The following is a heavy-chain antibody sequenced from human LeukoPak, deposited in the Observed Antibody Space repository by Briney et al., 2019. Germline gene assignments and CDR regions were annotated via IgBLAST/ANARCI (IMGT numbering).Heavy chain of an antibody. CDR1: GFTFSSYS. Sequence: GGSLRLSCAASGFTFSSYSMNWVRQAPGKGLEWVSYISSSSSTIYYADSVKGRFTISRDNAKNSLYLQMNSLRAEDTAVYYCAREEVEMASGVDHWGQGTLVTVSS. D-gene: IGHD5-24*01. CDR3: AREEVEMASGVDH. V-gene: IGHV3-48*01. J-gene: IGHJ4*02. CDR2: ISSSSSTI.